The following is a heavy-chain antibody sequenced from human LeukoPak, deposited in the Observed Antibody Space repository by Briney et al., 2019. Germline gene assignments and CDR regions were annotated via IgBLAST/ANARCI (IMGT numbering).Heavy chain of an antibody. Sequence: GGSLRLSCAASGFTFSSYGMHWVRRAPGKGLEWVAVISYDGSNKYYADSVKGRFTISRDNSKNTLYLQMNSLRAEDTAVYYCAKNAYYYDSSGYPEAFDIWGQGTMVTVSS. D-gene: IGHD3-22*01. CDR2: ISYDGSNK. CDR1: GFTFSSYG. V-gene: IGHV3-30*18. CDR3: AKNAYYYDSSGYPEAFDI. J-gene: IGHJ3*02.